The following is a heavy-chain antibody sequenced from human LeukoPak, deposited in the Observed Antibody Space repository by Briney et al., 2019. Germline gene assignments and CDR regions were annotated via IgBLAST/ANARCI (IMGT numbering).Heavy chain of an antibody. J-gene: IGHJ4*02. Sequence: GGSLRLSCAASGFTFSSYSMNWVRQAPGKGLEWVSYISSSSSTIYYADSVKGRFTISRDNAKNSLYLQMNSLRAEDTAVYYCARTLGGWFGESFDYWGQGTLVTVSS. CDR2: ISSSSSTI. D-gene: IGHD3-10*01. V-gene: IGHV3-48*04. CDR1: GFTFSSYS. CDR3: ARTLGGWFGESFDY.